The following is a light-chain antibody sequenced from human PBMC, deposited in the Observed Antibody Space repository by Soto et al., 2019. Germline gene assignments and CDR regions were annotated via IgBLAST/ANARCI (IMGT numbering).Light chain of an antibody. J-gene: IGLJ3*02. CDR3: AAWDDSLNGGV. CDR2: YDD. V-gene: IGLV1-36*01. CDR1: SSNIGKNA. Sequence: QSVLTQPPSVSEAPRQRVTISCFGSSSNIGKNAVNWYQQLPGKAPKLLIYYDDLLPSGVSDRFSGSKSGTSASLAISGLQSEDEADYYCAAWDDSLNGGVFGGGTKLTVL.